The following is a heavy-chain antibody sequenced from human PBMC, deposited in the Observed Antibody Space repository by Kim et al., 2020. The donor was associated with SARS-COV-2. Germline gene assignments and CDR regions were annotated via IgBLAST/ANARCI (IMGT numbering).Heavy chain of an antibody. CDR1: GFTFSSYG. V-gene: IGHV3-33*06. J-gene: IGHJ4*02. CDR3: ANGGSSSRWADLY. CDR2: IWNDGSKK. Sequence: GGSLRLSCAASGFTFSSYGMHWVRQAPGKGLEWVAVIWNDGSKKYYVDSVKGRFTISRDTSKNTLYLQMNRLRSEDTAVYYWANGGSSSRWADLYWGQGT. D-gene: IGHD2-2*01.